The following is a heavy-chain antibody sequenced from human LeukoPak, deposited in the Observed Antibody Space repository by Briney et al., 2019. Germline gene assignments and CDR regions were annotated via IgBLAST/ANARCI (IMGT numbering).Heavy chain of an antibody. Sequence: SQTLSLTCTVSGGSIFSGDYYWNWIRQPPGKGPEWIGYIYYNGITCYNPSLESRVTISVDTSKNQFSLKLSSVTAADTAVYYCARGDYNDGAGYLDHWGQGTLVPVSS. CDR1: GGSIFSGDYY. CDR3: ARGDYNDGAGYLDH. J-gene: IGHJ5*02. D-gene: IGHD3-22*01. CDR2: IYYNGIT. V-gene: IGHV4-30-4*01.